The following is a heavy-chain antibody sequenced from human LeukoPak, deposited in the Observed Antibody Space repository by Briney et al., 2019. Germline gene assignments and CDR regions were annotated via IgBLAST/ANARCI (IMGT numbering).Heavy chain of an antibody. CDR2: IRSSSET. CDR3: ARDAGNSGYGCDL. D-gene: IGHD5-12*01. J-gene: IGHJ5*02. V-gene: IGHV3-48*01. Sequence: GVSLRLSCAASGFIFSQYSMNWVRQAPGRGLEWVSHIRSSSETFYADSVKGRFTISRDNARNSLYLQMNNLRGEDTAIYYCARDAGNSGYGCDLWGQGTLVTVSS. CDR1: GFIFSQYS.